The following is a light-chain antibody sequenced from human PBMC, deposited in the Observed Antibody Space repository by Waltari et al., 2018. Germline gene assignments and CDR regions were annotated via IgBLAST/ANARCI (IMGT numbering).Light chain of an antibody. J-gene: IGKJ1*01. V-gene: IGKV1-6*01. CDR1: QAIRND. CDR3: LQDYSYPWT. Sequence: AIQMTQSPSSLSAVFGARSTITCRASQAIRNDLRWYQQKPGQAPKLLIYGASFLQRGVPSRFSGSGSGTDFILTISSLQPEDFATYYCLQDYSYPWTFGQGTNVDI. CDR2: GAS.